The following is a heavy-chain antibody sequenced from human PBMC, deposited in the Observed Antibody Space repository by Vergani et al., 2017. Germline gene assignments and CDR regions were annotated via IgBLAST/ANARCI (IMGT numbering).Heavy chain of an antibody. J-gene: IGHJ4*02. CDR3: ARVPAATYFDY. CDR2: INHSGST. CDR1: GGSISSYY. D-gene: IGHD2-2*01. Sequence: QVQLQESGPGLVKPSQTLSLTCTVSGGSISSYYWGWIRQPPGKGLEWIGEINHSGSTNYNPSLKSRVTISVDTSKNQFSLKLSSVTAADTAVYYCARVPAATYFDYWGQGTLVTVSS. V-gene: IGHV4-34*09.